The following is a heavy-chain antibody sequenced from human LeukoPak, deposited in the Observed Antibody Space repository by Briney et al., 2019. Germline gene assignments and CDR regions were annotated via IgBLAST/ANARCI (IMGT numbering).Heavy chain of an antibody. CDR1: GYTFTGYY. Sequence: GASVKVSCKASGYTFTGYYMRWVRQAPGQGLEWMGWINPNSGGTNYAQKFQGRVTMTRDTSISTAYMELSRLRSDDTAVYYCASSRRLVGANDNWFDPWGQGTLVTVSS. CDR2: INPNSGGT. CDR3: ASSRRLVGANDNWFDP. D-gene: IGHD1-26*01. V-gene: IGHV1-2*02. J-gene: IGHJ5*02.